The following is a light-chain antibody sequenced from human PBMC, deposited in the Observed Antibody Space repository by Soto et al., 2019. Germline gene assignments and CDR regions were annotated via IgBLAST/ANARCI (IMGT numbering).Light chain of an antibody. CDR1: QNINRK. Sequence: EVVMTQSPATLSVSPGERVTLSCRASQNINRKLAWYQQKPGQAPRLLIYGASTRATGVPARFSGSGSGTEFTLTISSLQSEDFAVYYCQQYKNWPPITFGQGTRLDIK. CDR2: GAS. J-gene: IGKJ5*01. V-gene: IGKV3-15*01. CDR3: QQYKNWPPIT.